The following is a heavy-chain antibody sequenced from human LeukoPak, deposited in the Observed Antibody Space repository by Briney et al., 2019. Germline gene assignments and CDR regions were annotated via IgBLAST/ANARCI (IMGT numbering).Heavy chain of an antibody. CDR1: GFTFSSYG. J-gene: IGHJ4*02. D-gene: IGHD4-17*01. CDR2: ISGSGGST. Sequence: GGSLRLSCAASGFTFSSYGMSWVRQAPGKGLEWVSAISGSGGSTYYANSVKGRFTISRDNSKNTLYLQMNSLRAEDTAVYYCAKAYGDYVFDYWGQGTLVTVSS. V-gene: IGHV3-23*01. CDR3: AKAYGDYVFDY.